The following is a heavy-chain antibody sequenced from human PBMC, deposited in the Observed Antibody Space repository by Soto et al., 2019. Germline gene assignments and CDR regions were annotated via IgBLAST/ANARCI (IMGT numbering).Heavy chain of an antibody. CDR2: IYWDDDK. Sequence: QITLKESGPTLVKPTQTLTLTCTFSGFSLSTSGVGVGWIRQPPGKALEWLALIYWDDDKRYSPSLKSRLTITKDTSNIRVVLTIPNRRPVDTATYYCVLRPSVYGHHWFDPWGHGTLVAV. CDR3: VLRPSVYGHHWFDP. CDR1: GFSLSTSGVG. J-gene: IGHJ5*02. D-gene: IGHD1-20*01. V-gene: IGHV2-5*02.